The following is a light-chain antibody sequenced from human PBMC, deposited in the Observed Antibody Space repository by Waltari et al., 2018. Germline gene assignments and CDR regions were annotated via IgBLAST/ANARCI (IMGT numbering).Light chain of an antibody. J-gene: IGKJ2*01. CDR1: QSISSW. V-gene: IGKV1-5*03. CDR3: QQYNYMYT. CDR2: KAS. Sequence: ASQSISSWLAWYQQKPGKAPKLLIYKASSLESGVPSRFSGSGSGTEFTLTISSLQPDDFATYYCQQYNYMYTFGQGTKLEIK.